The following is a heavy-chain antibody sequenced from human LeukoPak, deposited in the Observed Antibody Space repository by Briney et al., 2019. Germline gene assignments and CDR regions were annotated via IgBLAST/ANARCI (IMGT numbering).Heavy chain of an antibody. Sequence: SETLSLTCTVSGYSISSGYYWGWIRQPPGKGLEWIGSIYHSESTYYNPSLKSRVTISVDTSKNQFSLKLSSVTAADTAVYYCARRSGIAVAGAFDYWGQGTLVTVSS. CDR1: GYSISSGYY. CDR3: ARRSGIAVAGAFDY. J-gene: IGHJ4*02. V-gene: IGHV4-38-2*02. D-gene: IGHD6-19*01. CDR2: IYHSEST.